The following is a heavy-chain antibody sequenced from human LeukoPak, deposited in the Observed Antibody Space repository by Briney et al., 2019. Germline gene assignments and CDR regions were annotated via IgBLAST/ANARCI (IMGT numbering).Heavy chain of an antibody. J-gene: IGHJ6*03. CDR2: ISYSGYN. V-gene: IGHV4-59*03. D-gene: IGHD3-10*01. CDR1: GGSIRSYH. Sequence: KSSETLSLTCSVSGGSIRSYHWSWIRQSPGKGLEWIGYISYSGYNYYNPSLERRVTMSVDTSQNQFSLRLRSVTAVDTAVYYCAKIEQGGSGSPQYYYYYMDVWGKGTTVTVSS. CDR3: AKIEQGGSGSPQYYYYYMDV.